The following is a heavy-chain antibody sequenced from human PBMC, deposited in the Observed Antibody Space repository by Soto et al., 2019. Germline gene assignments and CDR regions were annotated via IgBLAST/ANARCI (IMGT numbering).Heavy chain of an antibody. J-gene: IGHJ6*02. D-gene: IGHD4-4*01. V-gene: IGHV3-30-3*01. CDR3: ARVRYKDYSNEGDYYYYGMDV. CDR1: GFTFSSYA. CDR2: ISYDGGNK. Sequence: GGSLRLSCAASGFTFSSYAMHWVRQAPGKGLEWVAVISYDGGNKYYADSVKGRFTISRDNSKNTLYLQMNSLRAEDTAVYYCARVRYKDYSNEGDYYYYGMDVWGQGTTVTVSS.